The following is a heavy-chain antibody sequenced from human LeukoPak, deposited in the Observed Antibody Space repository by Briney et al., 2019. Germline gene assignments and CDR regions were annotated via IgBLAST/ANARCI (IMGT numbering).Heavy chain of an antibody. V-gene: IGHV4-38-2*02. CDR2: IYHSGST. CDR3: AREGIAAAGLPDDAFDI. J-gene: IGHJ3*02. Sequence: PSETLSLTCTVSGYSISSGYYWGWIRQPPGKGLEWIGSIYHSGSTYYNPSLKSRVTISVDTSKNQFSLKLSSVTAADTAVYYCAREGIAAAGLPDDAFDIWGQGTMVTVSS. D-gene: IGHD6-13*01. CDR1: GYSISSGYY.